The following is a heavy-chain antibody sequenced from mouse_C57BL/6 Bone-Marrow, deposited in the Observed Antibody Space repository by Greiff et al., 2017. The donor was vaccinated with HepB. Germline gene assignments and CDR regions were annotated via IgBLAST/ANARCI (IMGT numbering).Heavy chain of an antibody. CDR1: GFTFSDYG. CDR3: ARQGHPYGSAMDY. CDR2: ISNLAYSI. Sequence: EVKLVESGGGLVQPGGSLKLSCAASGFTFSDYGMAWVRQAPRKGPEWVAFISNLAYSIYSADTVTGRFTISRENAKNTLYLEMSSLRSEDTAMYYCARQGHPYGSAMDYWGQGTSVTVSS. D-gene: IGHD1-1*01. V-gene: IGHV5-15*01. J-gene: IGHJ4*01.